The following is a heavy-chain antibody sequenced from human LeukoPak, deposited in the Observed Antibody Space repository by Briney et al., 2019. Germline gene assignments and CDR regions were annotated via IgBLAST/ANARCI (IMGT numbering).Heavy chain of an antibody. D-gene: IGHD3-10*02. CDR3: AILSVPGDYFDY. V-gene: IGHV3-30*02. CDR2: IRYDGTNK. Sequence: PGGSLRLSCAASGFTFSSYGMHWVRQAPGKGLEWMTFIRYDGTNKYYADSVKGRFTISRDNSKNTLYLQMNNLRVEDTAVYYCAILSVPGDYFDYWGQGTLVTVSS. CDR1: GFTFSSYG. J-gene: IGHJ4*02.